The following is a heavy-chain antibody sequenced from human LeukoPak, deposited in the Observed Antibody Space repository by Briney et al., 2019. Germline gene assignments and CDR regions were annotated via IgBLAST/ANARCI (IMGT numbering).Heavy chain of an antibody. V-gene: IGHV3-48*01. J-gene: IGHJ6*02. CDR1: GFTFSSYS. Sequence: SLRLSCXASGFTFSSYSMNWVRQAPGKGLEWVSYISSSSSTIYYADSVKGRFTISRDNSKNTLYLQMNSLRAEDTAVYYCARGTDTKPFWSGYWVDVWGQGTTVTVSS. CDR3: ARGTDTKPFWSGYWVDV. D-gene: IGHD3-3*01. CDR2: ISSSSSTI.